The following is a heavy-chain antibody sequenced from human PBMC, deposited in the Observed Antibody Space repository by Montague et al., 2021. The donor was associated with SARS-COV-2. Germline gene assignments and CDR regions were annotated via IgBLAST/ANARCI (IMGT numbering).Heavy chain of an antibody. V-gene: IGHV4-39*01. CDR1: GGSISSSNYY. Sequence: SETLSLTCTVSGGSISSSNYYWGWIRQPPGKGLEWIGSIYYSGSTYHNPSLKSRVTIFVDTSKNQFSLKLSSVTAADTAAYYCASPTYYYDSSGSDAFDIWGQGTMVTVSS. CDR2: IYYSGST. J-gene: IGHJ3*02. CDR3: ASPTYYYDSSGSDAFDI. D-gene: IGHD3-22*01.